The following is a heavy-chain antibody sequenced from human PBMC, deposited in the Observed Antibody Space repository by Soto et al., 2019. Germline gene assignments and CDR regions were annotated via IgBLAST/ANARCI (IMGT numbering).Heavy chain of an antibody. V-gene: IGHV5-51*01. CDR2: IYPDDFDT. CDR3: ARRYPSYDVKYFDL. Sequence: GESLKISCKASGYSFSNYWIGWVRQRPGKGLEWLGIIYPDDFDTIYSPSFQGHVTISVDKSFSTAYLQWSSLRASDTAMYYCARRYPSYDVKYFDLWGQGTLVTVSS. J-gene: IGHJ5*02. CDR1: GYSFSNYW. D-gene: IGHD3-3*01.